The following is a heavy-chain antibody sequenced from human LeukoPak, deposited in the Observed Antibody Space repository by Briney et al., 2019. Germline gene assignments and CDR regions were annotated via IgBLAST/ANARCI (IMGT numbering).Heavy chain of an antibody. J-gene: IGHJ4*02. CDR2: ISYDGSNK. V-gene: IGHV3-30-3*01. CDR1: GFTFSSYA. CDR3: AKESLGGYDSSGYYSDYFDY. Sequence: PGGSLRLSCAASGFTFSSYAMHWVRQAPGKGLEWVAVISYDGSNKYYADSVKGRFTISRDNSKNTLYLQMNSLRAEDTAVYYCAKESLGGYDSSGYYSDYFDYWGQGTLVTVSS. D-gene: IGHD3-22*01.